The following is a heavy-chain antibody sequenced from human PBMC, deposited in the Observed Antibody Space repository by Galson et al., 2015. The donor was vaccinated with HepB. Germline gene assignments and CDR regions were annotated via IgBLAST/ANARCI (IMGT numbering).Heavy chain of an antibody. V-gene: IGHV3-11*05. CDR1: GFTFSDYY. Sequence: SLRLSCAASGFTFSDYYMSWIRQAPGKGLEWVSYISSSSSYTNYADSVKGRFTISRDNAKNSLYLQMNSLRAEDTAVYYCARDPRLTYYYGGNTENWYFDLWGRGTLVTVSS. CDR2: ISSSSSYT. J-gene: IGHJ2*01. D-gene: IGHD4-23*01. CDR3: ARDPRLTYYYGGNTENWYFDL.